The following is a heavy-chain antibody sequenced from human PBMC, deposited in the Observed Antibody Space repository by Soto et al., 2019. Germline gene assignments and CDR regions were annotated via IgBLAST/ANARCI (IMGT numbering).Heavy chain of an antibody. V-gene: IGHV4-4*02. CDR3: ARDYDGFDY. Sequence: SETLSLTCDVSSVSITSSNWWTWVRQPPGKGLEWIGKISHSGAVNYNATLRSRVTISVDKPKNQLSLKLMSVTAADTAVYYCARDYDGFDYWGQGILVTVSS. CDR1: SVSITSSNW. CDR2: ISHSGAV. D-gene: IGHD3-16*01. J-gene: IGHJ4*02.